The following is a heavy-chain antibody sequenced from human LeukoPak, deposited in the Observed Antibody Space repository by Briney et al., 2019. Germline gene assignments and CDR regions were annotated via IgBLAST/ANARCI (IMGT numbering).Heavy chain of an antibody. J-gene: IGHJ2*01. CDR2: IYYSGSI. D-gene: IGHD3-22*01. V-gene: IGHV4-28*05. CDR3: ARTLGHYDSSGYLDWYFDL. CDR1: GYSISSSNW. Sequence: SETLSLTCAVSGYSISSSNWWGWIRQPPGKGLEWIGYIYYSGSIYYNPSLKSRVTMSVDTSKNQFSLQLSSVTAVDTAVYYCARTLGHYDSSGYLDWYFDLWGRGTLVTVSS.